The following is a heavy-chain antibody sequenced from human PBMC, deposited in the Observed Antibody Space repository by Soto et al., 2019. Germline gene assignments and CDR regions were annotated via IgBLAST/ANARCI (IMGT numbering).Heavy chain of an antibody. CDR3: AREPTYYDILTGPGHFDY. CDR1: GFTFSDYY. CDR2: ISSSGSTI. J-gene: IGHJ4*02. D-gene: IGHD3-9*01. V-gene: IGHV3-11*01. Sequence: QVQLVESGGGLVKPGGSRRLSCAASGFTFSDYYMSWIRQAPGKGLEWVSYISSSGSTIYYADSVKGRFTISRDNAKNSLYLQMNSLRAEDTAVYYCAREPTYYDILTGPGHFDYWGQGTLVTVSS.